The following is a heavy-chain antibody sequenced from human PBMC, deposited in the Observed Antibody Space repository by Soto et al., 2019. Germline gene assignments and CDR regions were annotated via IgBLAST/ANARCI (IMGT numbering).Heavy chain of an antibody. J-gene: IGHJ4*02. Sequence: QVQLVESGGGVVQPGRSLRLSCAASGFTFSSYGMHWVRQAPGKGLEWVAVISYDGSNKYYADSVKGRFTISRDNSKNTLYLKMHSLRAEDTAVYYCAKTGYCSSTSCSTGPFDYWGQGTLVTVSS. CDR3: AKTGYCSSTSCSTGPFDY. CDR1: GFTFSSYG. V-gene: IGHV3-30*18. CDR2: ISYDGSNK. D-gene: IGHD2-2*01.